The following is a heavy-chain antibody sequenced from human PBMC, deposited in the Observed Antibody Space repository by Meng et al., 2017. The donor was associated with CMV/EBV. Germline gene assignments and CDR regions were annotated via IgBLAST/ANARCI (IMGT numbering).Heavy chain of an antibody. J-gene: IGHJ4*02. V-gene: IGHV1-18*01. CDR2: ISAYNGNT. CDR1: GYTFTSYG. CDR3: ARDSAVGATTFDY. D-gene: IGHD1-26*01. Sequence: QYPREQFGAEVKQPGASVKVSCNASGYTFTSYGISWVRQAPGQVLEWMGWISAYNGNTNYAQKLQGRVTMTTDTSTSTAYMELRSLRSDDTAVYYCARDSAVGATTFDYWGQGTLVTVSS.